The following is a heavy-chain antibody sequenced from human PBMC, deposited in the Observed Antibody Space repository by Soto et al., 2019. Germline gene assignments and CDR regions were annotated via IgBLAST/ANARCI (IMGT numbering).Heavy chain of an antibody. J-gene: IGHJ6*02. CDR2: IHYRGST. CDR1: GGSITGAYY. Sequence: QVQLQESGPGLVKSSETLSLTCNVSGGSITGAYYWNWIRQHPGKGLEWIGSIHYRGSTYYNPSLKTRITISLDRSNNQFSQKLSSVTAADTAVYYCARVRDSFGLDVWGQGTTVTVSS. D-gene: IGHD2-15*01. V-gene: IGHV4-31*03. CDR3: ARVRDSFGLDV.